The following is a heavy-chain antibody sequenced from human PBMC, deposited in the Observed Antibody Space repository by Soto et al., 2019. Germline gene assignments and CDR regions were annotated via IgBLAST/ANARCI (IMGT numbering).Heavy chain of an antibody. CDR2: IIPIFGTA. CDR1: GGTFSSYA. V-gene: IGHV1-69*06. CDR3: ARLSGWPRGRTWPEGYYYGMDV. Sequence: GASVKVSCKASGGTFSSYAISGVRQAPGQGLEWMGGIIPIFGTANYAQKFQGRVTITADKSTSTAYMELSSLRSEDTAVYYCARLSGWPRGRTWPEGYYYGMDVWGQGTTVTVSS. J-gene: IGHJ6*02. D-gene: IGHD6-19*01.